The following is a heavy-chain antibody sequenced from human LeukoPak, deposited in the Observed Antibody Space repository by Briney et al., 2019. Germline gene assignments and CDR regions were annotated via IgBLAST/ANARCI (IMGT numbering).Heavy chain of an antibody. Sequence: GGSLRLSCAASGFTYTNYVMSWVRQAPGKGLEWVSAIGGGATTYYADYVKGRFTISRDNSKNTLYLQMNSLRAEDTAIHYCAQAGRLHAVAAWIDYWGQGTLVTVS. CDR1: GFTYTNYV. D-gene: IGHD6-19*01. CDR3: AQAGRLHAVAAWIDY. V-gene: IGHV3-23*01. CDR2: IGGGATT. J-gene: IGHJ4*02.